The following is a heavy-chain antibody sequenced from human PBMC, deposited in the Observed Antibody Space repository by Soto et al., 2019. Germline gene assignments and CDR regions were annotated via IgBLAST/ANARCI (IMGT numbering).Heavy chain of an antibody. CDR3: AISSGYGSYGMDV. Sequence: GGSLRLCCAASGFTFSSYEMNWVRQAPGKGLEWVSYISSSGSTIYYADSVKGRFTISRDNAKNSLYLQMNSLRAEDTAVYYCAISSGYGSYGMDVWGQGTTVTVSS. V-gene: IGHV3-48*03. J-gene: IGHJ6*02. CDR1: GFTFSSYE. CDR2: ISSSGSTI. D-gene: IGHD5-12*01.